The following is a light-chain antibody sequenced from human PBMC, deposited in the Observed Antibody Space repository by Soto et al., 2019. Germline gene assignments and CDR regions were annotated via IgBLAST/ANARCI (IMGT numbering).Light chain of an antibody. J-gene: IGLJ1*01. CDR2: EVN. V-gene: IGLV2-8*01. Sequence: QSVLTQPPSASGSPGQSVAISCTGTSSDVGGYNYVSWYQQHPGKAPKLMIYEVNKRPSGVPDRFSGSKSGNTASLTVSGLQAEEEADSYCSSYAGSSNVFGTGTKVSVL. CDR1: SSDVGGYNY. CDR3: SSYAGSSNV.